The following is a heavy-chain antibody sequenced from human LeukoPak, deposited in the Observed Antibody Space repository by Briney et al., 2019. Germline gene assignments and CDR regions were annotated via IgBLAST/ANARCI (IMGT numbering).Heavy chain of an antibody. CDR3: ASQDYEDAFDI. Sequence: GGSLRLSCAASGFTFSSYSMNWVRQAPGKGLEWVSSISSSSSYIYYADSVKGRFTISRDNAKNSLYLQMDSLRAEDTAVYYCASQDYEDAFDIWGQGTMVTVSS. CDR2: ISSSSSYI. CDR1: GFTFSSYS. D-gene: IGHD4-17*01. V-gene: IGHV3-21*01. J-gene: IGHJ3*02.